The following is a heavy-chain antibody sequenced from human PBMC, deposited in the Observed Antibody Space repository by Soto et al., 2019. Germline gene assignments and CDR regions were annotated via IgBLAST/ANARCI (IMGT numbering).Heavy chain of an antibody. CDR2: ISSSSSYI. Sequence: GGSLRLSCAASGFTFSSYSMNWVRQAPGKGLEWVSSISSSSSYIYYADSVKGRFTISRDNAKNSLYLQMNSLRAEDTAVYYCARWSGSYYAFDIWGQGTMVTVSS. J-gene: IGHJ3*02. V-gene: IGHV3-21*01. CDR1: GFTFSSYS. CDR3: ARWSGSYYAFDI. D-gene: IGHD1-26*01.